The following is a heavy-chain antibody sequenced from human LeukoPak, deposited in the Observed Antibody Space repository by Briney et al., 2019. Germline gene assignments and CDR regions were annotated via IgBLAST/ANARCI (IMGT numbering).Heavy chain of an antibody. CDR2: INPNSGGT. V-gene: IGHV1-2*02. D-gene: IGHD1-26*01. Sequence: ASVKVSCKAPGYTFTGYYMHWVRQAPGQGLEWMGWINPNSGGTNYAQKFQGRVTMTRDTSISTAYMELSRLRSDDTAVYYCASNSGSYGSFDYWGQGTLVTVSS. CDR3: ASNSGSYGSFDY. J-gene: IGHJ4*02. CDR1: GYTFTGYY.